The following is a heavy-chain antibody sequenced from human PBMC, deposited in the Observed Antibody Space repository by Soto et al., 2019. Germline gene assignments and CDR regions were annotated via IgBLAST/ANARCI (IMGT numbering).Heavy chain of an antibody. V-gene: IGHV3-11*06. D-gene: IGHD1-1*01. Sequence: GGSLRLSCTASGFTISDHYMSWIRQAPGKGLEWIGYSSNSGSFTRYADSVKGRFSISRDNAKNSLYLQINSLRGYDTAIYYCVKSGDNYNALDYWGQGT. CDR2: SSNSGSFT. J-gene: IGHJ4*02. CDR1: GFTISDHY. CDR3: VKSGDNYNALDY.